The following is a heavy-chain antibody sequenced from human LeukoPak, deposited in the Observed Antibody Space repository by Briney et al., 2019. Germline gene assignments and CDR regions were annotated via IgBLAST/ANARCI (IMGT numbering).Heavy chain of an antibody. Sequence: PGGSLRLSCAASGFTFSSYSMNWVRQAPGKGLEWVSYISSSSSTIYYADSVKGRFTISRDNAKNSLYLQMNSLRAEDTAVYYCARDKRGQWLPRGWFDPWGQGTLVTVSP. V-gene: IGHV3-48*04. CDR1: GFTFSSYS. J-gene: IGHJ5*02. D-gene: IGHD6-19*01. CDR2: ISSSSSTI. CDR3: ARDKRGQWLPRGWFDP.